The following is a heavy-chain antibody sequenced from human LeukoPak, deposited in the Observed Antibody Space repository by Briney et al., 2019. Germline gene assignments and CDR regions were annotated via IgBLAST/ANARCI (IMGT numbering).Heavy chain of an antibody. V-gene: IGHV3-7*01. CDR2: IKQDGSEK. CDR3: ARDYNSEIVVVGPAPDRLDY. J-gene: IGHJ4*02. D-gene: IGHD2-15*01. CDR1: GLTFRNYW. Sequence: AGGSLRLSCAASGLTFRNYWMSWVRQAPGKGLEWVAIIKQDGSEKFYAGSVMGRFTISRDNAKNSLILQMNSLRAEDTAVYYCARDYNSEIVVVGPAPDRLDYWGQGTLVTVSS.